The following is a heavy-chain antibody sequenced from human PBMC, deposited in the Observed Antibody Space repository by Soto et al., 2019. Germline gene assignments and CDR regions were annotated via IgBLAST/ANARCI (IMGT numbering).Heavy chain of an antibody. CDR1: ELTFSSYG. CDR2: ISSSTSFI. CDR3: ASGYYDTVGSYFDT. D-gene: IGHD3-22*01. V-gene: IGHV3-21*01. Sequence: PGGSLRLSCAASELTFSSYGMNWVRQAPGKGLEWVSAISSSTSFIHYADSVKGRFTISRDNAKNSLYLQMNSLRAEDTAMYYCASGYYDTVGSYFDTWGQGTLVTVSS. J-gene: IGHJ4*02.